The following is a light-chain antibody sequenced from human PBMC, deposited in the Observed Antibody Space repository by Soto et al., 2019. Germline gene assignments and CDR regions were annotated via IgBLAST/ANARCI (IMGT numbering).Light chain of an antibody. CDR2: AAS. CDR1: QGISSY. V-gene: IGKV1-9*01. CDR3: QQLNSYPWT. J-gene: IGKJ1*01. Sequence: GDRVTITCRASQGISSYLAWYQQKPGKAPKLLIYAASTLQSGVPSRFSGSGSGTDFTLTISSLQPEDFATYYCQQLNSYPWTFGQGTKVDIK.